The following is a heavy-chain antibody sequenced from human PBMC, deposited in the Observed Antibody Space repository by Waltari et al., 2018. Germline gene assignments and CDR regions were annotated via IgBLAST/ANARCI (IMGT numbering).Heavy chain of an antibody. V-gene: IGHV1-46*01. CDR1: GYTFTSYS. D-gene: IGHD3-10*01. J-gene: IGHJ4*02. CDR3: ARAGWFGELAVVY. Sequence: QVQLVQSGAEVKRPGASVKVSCKASGYTFTSYSIHWVRQAPGQGLEWLGIINPSLGSTTYAQKFHDRVTLTRDTSTSTVYMEVTSLRSDDTAVYYCARAGWFGELAVVYWGQGTLVTVSS. CDR2: INPSLGST.